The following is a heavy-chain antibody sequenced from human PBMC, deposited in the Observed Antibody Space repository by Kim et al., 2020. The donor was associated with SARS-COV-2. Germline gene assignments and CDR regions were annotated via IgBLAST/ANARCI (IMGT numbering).Heavy chain of an antibody. CDR3: ARGITFGGVIVIRRAWFDP. V-gene: IGHV4-61*01. Sequence: SETLSLTCTVSGGSVSSGSYYWSWIRQPPGKGLEWIGYIYYSGSTNYNPSLKSRVTISVDTSKNQFSLKLSSVTAADTAVYYCARGITFGGVIVIRRAWFDPWGQGSLLTVSS. CDR1: GGSVSSGSYY. CDR2: IYYSGST. D-gene: IGHD3-16*02. J-gene: IGHJ5*02.